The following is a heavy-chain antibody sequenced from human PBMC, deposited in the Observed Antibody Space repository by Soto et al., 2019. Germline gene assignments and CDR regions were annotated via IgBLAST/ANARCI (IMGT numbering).Heavy chain of an antibody. D-gene: IGHD2-2*01. Sequence: SGPTLVNPTQTLTLTCTSSGFSLSTGGVGVGWIRQPPGKALEWLALIYWNDDKRYNPSLKSRVTITKDTSENQVVLTMINMDPVDTATFYCAHTPSRVVVIFDYWGQGALVTVSS. J-gene: IGHJ4*02. CDR3: AHTPSRVVVIFDY. V-gene: IGHV2-5*01. CDR2: IYWNDDK. CDR1: GFSLSTGGVG.